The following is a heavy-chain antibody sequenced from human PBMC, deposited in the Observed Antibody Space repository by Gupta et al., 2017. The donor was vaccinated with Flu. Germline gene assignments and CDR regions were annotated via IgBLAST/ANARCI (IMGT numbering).Heavy chain of an antibody. CDR2: ISSSSRTI. J-gene: IGHJ5*02. V-gene: IGHV3-48*01. Sequence: EVPLVESGGGLVQPGGSLRLSCAASGFTFSTYSTKWVRQVPGKGLEWVSYISSSSRTIYYADSVKGRFTIARDNAKNSVYLQMNSLRVEDTAVYYCATYYDSSGYQTWGQGTLVTVSS. CDR3: ATYYDSSGYQT. CDR1: GFTFSTYS. D-gene: IGHD3-22*01.